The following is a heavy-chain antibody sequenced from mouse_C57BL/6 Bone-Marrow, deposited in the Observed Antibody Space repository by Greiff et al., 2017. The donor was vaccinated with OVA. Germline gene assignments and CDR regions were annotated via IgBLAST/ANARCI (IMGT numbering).Heavy chain of an antibody. CDR1: GFSFNTYA. CDR2: IRSKSNNYAT. Sequence: EVKLVESGGGLVQPKGSLKLSCAASGFSFNTYAMNWVRQAPGTGLEWVARIRSKSNNYATYYADSVKDRFTISRDDSKSMLYLQMDNLNTEDTAMYCCVPGRAWFAYWGQGTLVTVSA. D-gene: IGHD4-1*01. J-gene: IGHJ3*01. CDR3: VPGRAWFAY. V-gene: IGHV10-1*01.